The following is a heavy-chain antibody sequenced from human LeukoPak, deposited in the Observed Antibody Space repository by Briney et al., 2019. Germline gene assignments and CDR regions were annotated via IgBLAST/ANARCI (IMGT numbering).Heavy chain of an antibody. J-gene: IGHJ4*02. D-gene: IGHD3-16*01. CDR1: GGSLSSYY. CDR3: ARQTGGGIWDY. Sequence: PSETLSLTCTVSGGSLSSYYWSWIRQPPGKGLEGIGYIYTSGSTNYNPSLKSRVTISVDTSKNQFSLKLSSVTAADTAVYYCARQTGGGIWDYWGQGTLVTVSP. CDR2: IYTSGST. V-gene: IGHV4-4*09.